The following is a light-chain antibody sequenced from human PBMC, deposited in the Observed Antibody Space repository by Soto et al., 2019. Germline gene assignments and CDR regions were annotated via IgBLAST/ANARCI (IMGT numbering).Light chain of an antibody. V-gene: IGLV2-23*01. CDR3: CSYAGSSSWV. CDR2: EDS. CDR1: SSDVGSYNL. Sequence: QSALTQPASVSGSPGQSITISCTGTSSDVGSYNLVSWYQHHRGKAPKVIIYEDSKRPSGASNRFSGSKSGNTASLTISGLQAEDEADYYCCSYAGSSSWVFGGGTKLTVL. J-gene: IGLJ2*01.